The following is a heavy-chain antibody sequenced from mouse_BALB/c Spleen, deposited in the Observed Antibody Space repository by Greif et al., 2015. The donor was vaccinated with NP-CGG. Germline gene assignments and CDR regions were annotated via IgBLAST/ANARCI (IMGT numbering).Heavy chain of an antibody. CDR2: IRNKANGYTT. CDR1: GFTFTDYY. Sequence: EVKLVESGGGLVQPGGSLRLSCATSGFTFTDYYMSWVRQPPGKALEWLGFIRNKANGYTTEYSASVKGRFTISRDNSQSILYLQMNTPRAEDSATYYCARDTGTFAYWGQGTLVTVSA. CDR3: ARDTGTFAY. D-gene: IGHD4-1*01. J-gene: IGHJ3*01. V-gene: IGHV7-3*02.